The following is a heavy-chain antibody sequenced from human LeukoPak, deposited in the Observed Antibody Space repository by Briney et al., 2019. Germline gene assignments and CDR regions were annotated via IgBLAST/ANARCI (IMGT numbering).Heavy chain of an antibody. CDR3: AKDRSLGDHYDSSGDAFDI. Sequence: GGSLRLSCAASGFTFSSYGMHWVRQAPGKGLEWVAVIWYDGSNKYYADSVKGRFTISRDNAKNSLYLQMNSLRAEDTALYYCAKDRSLGDHYDSSGDAFDIWGQGTMVTASS. CDR2: IWYDGSNK. V-gene: IGHV3-33*03. J-gene: IGHJ3*02. D-gene: IGHD3-22*01. CDR1: GFTFSSYG.